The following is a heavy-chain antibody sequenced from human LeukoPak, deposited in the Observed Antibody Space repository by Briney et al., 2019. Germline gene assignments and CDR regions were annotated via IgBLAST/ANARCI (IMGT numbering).Heavy chain of an antibody. Sequence: GGSLRPSCAASGFTFSSYSMNWVRQAPGKGLEWVSYISSSSSTIYYADSVKGRFTISRDNAKNSLYLQMNSLRAEDTAVYYCARRYCSGGSCYPAGYYYHMDVWGKGTTVTVSS. CDR3: ARRYCSGGSCYPAGYYYHMDV. J-gene: IGHJ6*03. CDR2: ISSSSSTI. D-gene: IGHD2-15*01. CDR1: GFTFSSYS. V-gene: IGHV3-48*01.